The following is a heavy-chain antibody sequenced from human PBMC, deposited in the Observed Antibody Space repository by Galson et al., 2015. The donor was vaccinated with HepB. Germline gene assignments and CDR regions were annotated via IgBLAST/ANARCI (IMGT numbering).Heavy chain of an antibody. Sequence: SLRLSCAASGSTFSSYSMNWVRQAPGKGLEWVSSISSSSSYIYYADSVKGRFTISRDNAKNSLYLQMNSLRAEDTAVYYCAREEEYSGSYSSWGQGTLVTVSS. CDR1: GSTFSSYS. D-gene: IGHD1-26*01. J-gene: IGHJ5*02. CDR3: AREEEYSGSYSS. V-gene: IGHV3-21*01. CDR2: ISSSSSYI.